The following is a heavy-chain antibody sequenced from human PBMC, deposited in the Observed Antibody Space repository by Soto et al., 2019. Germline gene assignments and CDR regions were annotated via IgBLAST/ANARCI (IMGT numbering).Heavy chain of an antibody. CDR1: GFTFSSYS. V-gene: IGHV3-21*01. CDR3: AGYTSSTGAWFGT. Sequence: GGSLRLSCAASGFTFSSYSMNWVRQAPGKGLEWVSSISSSSSYIYYADSVKGRFTISRDNAKNSLYLQMNSLRAEDTAVYYCAGYTSSTGAWFGTRRQGSLVTASS. J-gene: IGHJ5*02. D-gene: IGHD6-6*01. CDR2: ISSSSSYI.